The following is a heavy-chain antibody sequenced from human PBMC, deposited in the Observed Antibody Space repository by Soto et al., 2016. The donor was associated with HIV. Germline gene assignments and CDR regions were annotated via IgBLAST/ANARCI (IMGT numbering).Heavy chain of an antibody. CDR1: GYTFTGYY. V-gene: IGHV1-2*02. Sequence: QVQLVQSGAEVKKPGASVKVSCKASGYTFTGYYMHWVRQAPGQGLEWMGWINPNSGGTNYAQKFQGRVTMTRDTSISTAYMGLSRLRSDDTAVYYCARDAGTYYGSGSYFYWGQGNAGHRLL. CDR3: ARDAGTYYGSGSYFY. CDR2: INPNSGGT. D-gene: IGHD3-10*01. J-gene: IGHJ4*02.